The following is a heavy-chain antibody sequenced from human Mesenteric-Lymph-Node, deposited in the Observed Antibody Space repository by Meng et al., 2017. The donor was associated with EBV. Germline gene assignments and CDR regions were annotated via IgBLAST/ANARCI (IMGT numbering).Heavy chain of an antibody. CDR3: ARDPSNTSGRYAYFDY. J-gene: IGHJ4*02. CDR2: ISCYNGDT. D-gene: IGHD6-19*01. Sequence: QGQLVQSGSEVKKPGASVKVPFKASGYTFANFGITWVRQAPGQGLEWMGWISCYNGDTNYAQKLQGRVTMTTDTSTNTAYMDLRGLRSDDTAVYYCARDPSNTSGRYAYFDYWGQGTLVTVSS. V-gene: IGHV1-18*01. CDR1: GYTFANFG.